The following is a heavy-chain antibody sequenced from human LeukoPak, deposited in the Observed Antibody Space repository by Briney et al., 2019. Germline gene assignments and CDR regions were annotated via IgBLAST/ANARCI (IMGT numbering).Heavy chain of an antibody. CDR2: ISGSGGST. J-gene: IGHJ4*02. CDR1: GFTFSSYA. CDR3: AKFRGYSGTNRYYFDY. V-gene: IGHV3-23*01. D-gene: IGHD1-26*01. Sequence: PGASLRLSCAAAGFTFSSYAMSWVRQAPGKGLEWVSAISGSGGSTYYADSVKGRFTISRDNSKNTLYLQMNSLRAEDTAVYYCAKFRGYSGTNRYYFDYWGQGTLVTASS.